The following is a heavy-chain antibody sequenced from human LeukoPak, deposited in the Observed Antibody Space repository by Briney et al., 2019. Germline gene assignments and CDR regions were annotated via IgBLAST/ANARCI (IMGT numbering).Heavy chain of an antibody. Sequence: ASVKVSCKASGGTFSSYAISWVRQAPGQGLEWMGRIIPIFGTANYAQKFQGRVTITTDESTSTAYMELSGLRSEDTAVYYCAVVPAAIGYYYMDVWGKGTTVTVSS. CDR3: AVVPAAIGYYYMDV. J-gene: IGHJ6*03. D-gene: IGHD2-2*02. CDR1: GGTFSSYA. V-gene: IGHV1-69*05. CDR2: IIPIFGTA.